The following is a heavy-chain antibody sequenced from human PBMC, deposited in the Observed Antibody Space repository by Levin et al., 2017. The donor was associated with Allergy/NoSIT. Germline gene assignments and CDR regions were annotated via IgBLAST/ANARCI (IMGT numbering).Heavy chain of an antibody. V-gene: IGHV3-23*01. CDR2: ITGSGGST. Sequence: GSLRLSCAASGFTFSSYAMNWVRQAPGKGLEWVSAITGSGGSTEYADSVKGRFTISRDNSKNKLFLQMNSLRGGDTAAYYCAKGTSSSWVPEYWGQGTLVTVSS. D-gene: IGHD6-13*01. CDR3: AKGTSSSWVPEY. CDR1: GFTFSSYA. J-gene: IGHJ4*02.